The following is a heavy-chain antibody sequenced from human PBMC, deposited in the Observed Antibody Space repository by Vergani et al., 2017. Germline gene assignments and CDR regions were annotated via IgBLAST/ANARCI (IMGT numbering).Heavy chain of an antibody. CDR1: GYTFSNYY. Sequence: QVQVVQSGAEVKKSGASVKVSCKTSGYTFSNYYMPWVRQAPGQGLEWMGIINPSGGHTNYAQNFQGRVTMTRDTSTSTVYMELSSLRSEDTAIYYCARGDYGILTGYRYWGQGTLVTVSA. D-gene: IGHD3-9*01. CDR3: ARGDYGILTGYRY. V-gene: IGHV1-46*03. J-gene: IGHJ4*02. CDR2: INPSGGHT.